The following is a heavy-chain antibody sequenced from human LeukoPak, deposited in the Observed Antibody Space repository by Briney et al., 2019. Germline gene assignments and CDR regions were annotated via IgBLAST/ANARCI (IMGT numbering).Heavy chain of an antibody. D-gene: IGHD2-2*01. Sequence: SETLSLTCTVSGGSISSSSYYWGWIRQPPGKGLEWIGSIYYSGSTYYNPSLKSRVTISVDTSKNQFSLKLSSVTAADTAVYYCASHSPDCSSTSCYYYYYMDVWGKGTTVTVSS. CDR3: ASHSPDCSSTSCYYYYYMDV. CDR1: GGSISSSSYY. CDR2: IYYSGST. J-gene: IGHJ6*03. V-gene: IGHV4-39*07.